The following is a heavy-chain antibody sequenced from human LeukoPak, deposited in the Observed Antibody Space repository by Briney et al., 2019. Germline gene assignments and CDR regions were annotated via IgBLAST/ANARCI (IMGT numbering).Heavy chain of an antibody. CDR1: GFTFRSYA. J-gene: IGHJ4*02. CDR3: AKGPCSGTSCYSDY. CDR2: ISGTGGST. V-gene: IGHV3-23*01. Sequence: GGSLRLSRAASGFTFRSYAMSWVRQAPGKGLEWVSAISGTGGSTYYADSVKGRFTISRDNSKNTLYLQMNSLRAEDTAIYYCAKGPCSGTSCYSDYWGQGTLVTVSS. D-gene: IGHD2-2*02.